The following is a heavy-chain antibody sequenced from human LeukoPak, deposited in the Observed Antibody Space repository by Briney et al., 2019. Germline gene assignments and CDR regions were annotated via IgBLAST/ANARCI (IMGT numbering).Heavy chain of an antibody. D-gene: IGHD1-26*01. Sequence: ASETLSLTCTVSGGSINNYYWSWIRQPPGKGLEWIGYISYSGSTNNNPSLKSPVTISVDTSKNQFSLKLTSVTAADTAVYYCARVRGGTYSLYHFDYWGQGTLVTVSS. CDR2: ISYSGST. V-gene: IGHV4-59*13. CDR3: ARVRGGTYSLYHFDY. J-gene: IGHJ4*02. CDR1: GGSINNYY.